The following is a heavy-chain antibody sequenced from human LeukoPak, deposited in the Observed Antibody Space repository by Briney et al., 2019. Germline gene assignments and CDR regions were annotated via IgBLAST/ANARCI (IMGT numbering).Heavy chain of an antibody. V-gene: IGHV1-8*01. CDR1: GYTYTSYD. Sequence: GASVKVSCKASGYTYTSYDINWVRQVTGQGLEWMGWTNPNSGNTGYAQEFQGRVTMTRNTSISTAYMELSSLRSEDTAVYYCARGYSSSRGFSAFDMWGQGTMVTVSS. J-gene: IGHJ3*02. CDR2: TNPNSGNT. D-gene: IGHD6-13*01. CDR3: ARGYSSSRGFSAFDM.